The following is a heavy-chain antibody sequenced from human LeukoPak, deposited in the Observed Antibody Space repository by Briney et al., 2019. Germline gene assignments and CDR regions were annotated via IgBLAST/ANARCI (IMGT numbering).Heavy chain of an antibody. V-gene: IGHV1-18*01. CDR2: ISAYNGNT. D-gene: IGHD5-18*01. CDR3: ARDRIQLWLLADGMDV. Sequence: ASVKVSCKASGYTFTSYGISWVRQAPGQGLEWMGWISAYNGNTNYAQKLQGRVTMTTDTSTSTAYMKLRSLRSDDTAVYYCARDRIQLWLLADGMDVWGQETTVTVSS. CDR1: GYTFTSYG. J-gene: IGHJ6*02.